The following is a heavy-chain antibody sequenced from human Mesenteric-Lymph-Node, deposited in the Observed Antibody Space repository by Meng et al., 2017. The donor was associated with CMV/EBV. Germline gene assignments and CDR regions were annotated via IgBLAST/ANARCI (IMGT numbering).Heavy chain of an antibody. D-gene: IGHD2/OR15-2a*01. J-gene: IGHJ3*02. V-gene: IGHV3-48*03. Sequence: GESLKISCAASGFTFSSYEMNWVRQAPGKGLKWVSYISSSGSTIYYADSVKGRFTIPRDKAKNSLYLQMNSLRAEDTAVYYCARGIELRGREAFDIWGQGTMVTVSS. CDR1: GFTFSSYE. CDR3: ARGIELRGREAFDI. CDR2: ISSSGSTI.